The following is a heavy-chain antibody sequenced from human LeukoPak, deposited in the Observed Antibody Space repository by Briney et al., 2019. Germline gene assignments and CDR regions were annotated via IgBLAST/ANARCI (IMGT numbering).Heavy chain of an antibody. CDR3: AKDSRPDIVVVPAALGV. Sequence: GGSLRLSCAASGFTFSSYGMHWVRQAPGKGLEWVTFIRYDGSNKYYADSVKGRFTISRDNSKNTLYLQMNSLRAEDTAVYYCAKDSRPDIVVVPAALGVWGKGTTVTVSS. V-gene: IGHV3-30*02. D-gene: IGHD2-2*01. J-gene: IGHJ6*04. CDR1: GFTFSSYG. CDR2: IRYDGSNK.